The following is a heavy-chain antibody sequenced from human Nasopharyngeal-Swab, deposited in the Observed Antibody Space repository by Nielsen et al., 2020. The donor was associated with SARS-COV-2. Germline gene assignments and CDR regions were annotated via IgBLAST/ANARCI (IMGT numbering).Heavy chain of an antibody. V-gene: IGHV3-21*01. Sequence: GGSLRLSCAASGFTFSSYSMNWVRQAPGKGLEWVSSISSSSSYIYYADSVKGRFTISRDNAKNSLYLQMTSLRAEDTSVYYCARDQGPYSSSWALDYWGQGTLVTVSS. D-gene: IGHD6-13*01. CDR2: ISSSSSYI. CDR3: ARDQGPYSSSWALDY. CDR1: GFTFSSYS. J-gene: IGHJ4*02.